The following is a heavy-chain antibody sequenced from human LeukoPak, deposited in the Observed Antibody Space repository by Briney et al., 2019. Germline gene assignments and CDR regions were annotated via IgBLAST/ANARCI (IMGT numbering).Heavy chain of an antibody. Sequence: GASVKVSCKASGGTFSSYAISWVRQAPGQGLEWMGGNIPIFGTANYAQKFQGRVTITADESTSTAYMELSSLRSEDMAVYYCATSAPYYYDSRVAPYWVREKYFQHWGQGTLVTVSS. CDR1: GGTFSSYA. J-gene: IGHJ1*01. CDR3: ATSAPYYYDSRVAPYWVREKYFQH. D-gene: IGHD3-22*01. V-gene: IGHV1-69*13. CDR2: NIPIFGTA.